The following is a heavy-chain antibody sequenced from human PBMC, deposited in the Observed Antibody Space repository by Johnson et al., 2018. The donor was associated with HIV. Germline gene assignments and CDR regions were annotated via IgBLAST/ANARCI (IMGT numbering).Heavy chain of an antibody. D-gene: IGHD5-12*01. V-gene: IGHV3-13*01. J-gene: IGHJ3*02. Sequence: MQLVESGGGLVQPGGSLRLSCAASGFTSSYYDMHWVRQGPGKGLQWVSGIGITGDTYYAGSVKGRFTISRDNVQNSLSLQMNSLRPEDTAVYYCARGRFPEYIDIASGAFDIWGQGTMVTVSS. CDR2: IGITGDT. CDR3: ARGRFPEYIDIASGAFDI. CDR1: GFTSSYYD.